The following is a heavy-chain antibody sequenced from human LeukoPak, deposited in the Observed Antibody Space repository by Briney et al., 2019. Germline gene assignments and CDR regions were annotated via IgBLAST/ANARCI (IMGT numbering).Heavy chain of an antibody. J-gene: IGHJ4*02. Sequence: PGGSLRLSCAASGFTFSSYAMSWVRQAPGKGLEWVSAISGSGGSTYYADSVKGRFTISRDNSKNTLYLQMNSLRAEDTAVYYCAKVEDFWSGYYSYINFDYWGQGTLVTVSS. D-gene: IGHD3-3*01. CDR3: AKVEDFWSGYYSYINFDY. CDR1: GFTFSSYA. CDR2: ISGSGGST. V-gene: IGHV3-23*01.